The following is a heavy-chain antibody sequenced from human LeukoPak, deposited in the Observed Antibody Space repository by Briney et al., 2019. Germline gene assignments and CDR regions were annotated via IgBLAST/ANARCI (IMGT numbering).Heavy chain of an antibody. CDR3: ARDTCSSTSCRVRDYYYMDV. CDR2: ISSSSSTI. Sequence: PGGSLRLSCAASGFTFSSYSMNWVRQAPGKGLEWVSYISSSSSTIYYADSVKGRFTISRDNAKNSLYLQMNSLRAEDTAVYYCARDTCSSTSCRVRDYYYMDVWGKGTTVTVSS. V-gene: IGHV3-48*01. D-gene: IGHD2-2*01. CDR1: GFTFSSYS. J-gene: IGHJ6*03.